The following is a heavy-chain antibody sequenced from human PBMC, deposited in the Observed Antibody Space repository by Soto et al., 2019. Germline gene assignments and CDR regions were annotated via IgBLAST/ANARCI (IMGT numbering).Heavy chain of an antibody. D-gene: IGHD2-2*01. V-gene: IGHV1-18*01. CDR1: GYTFTSYG. J-gene: IGHJ5*02. CDR2: ISAYNGNT. CDR3: AREIVVVPAAMRKSDWFDP. Sequence: ALVKVSCKASGYTFTSYGISWVRQAPGQGLEWMGWISAYNGNTNYAQKLQGRVTMTTDTSTSTAYMELRSLRSDDTAVYYCAREIVVVPAAMRKSDWFDPWGQGTLVTVSS.